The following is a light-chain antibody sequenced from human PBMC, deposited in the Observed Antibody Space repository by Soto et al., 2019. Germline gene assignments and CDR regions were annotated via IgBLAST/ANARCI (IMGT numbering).Light chain of an antibody. CDR1: SSNIGARYD. J-gene: IGLJ1*01. Sequence: QSVLTQPPSVSGAPGQRVTISCTGSSSNIGARYDVHWYQHLPGTAPKLLIYDDDKRPSGIPDRFSGSKSGTSATLGITGFQTGDEADYYCGSWDSSLSAYVFGTGTKLTVL. CDR3: GSWDSSLSAYV. V-gene: IGLV1-51*01. CDR2: DDD.